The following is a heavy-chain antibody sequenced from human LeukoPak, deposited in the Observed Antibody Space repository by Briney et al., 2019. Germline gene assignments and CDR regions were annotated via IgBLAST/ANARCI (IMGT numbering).Heavy chain of an antibody. CDR1: SGSLSSYY. J-gene: IGHJ6*03. CDR2: IYYSGNT. Sequence: PSETLSLTCTLSSGSLSSYYWSWIPQPPGEGLEWIGYIYYSGNTNYNTPLKSRVTISVDTSKNQFSLKLSSVTAADTAVYYCARDRSGIAARYYFYYYMDVWGKGTTVTVSS. CDR3: ARDRSGIAARYYFYYYMDV. D-gene: IGHD6-6*01. V-gene: IGHV4-59*01.